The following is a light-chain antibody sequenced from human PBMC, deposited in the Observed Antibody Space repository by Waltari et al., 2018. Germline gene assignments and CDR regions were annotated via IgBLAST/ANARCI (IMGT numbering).Light chain of an antibody. Sequence: SCRASQTVRTYLAWYQQKPGQAPRLLIFDASSRATGIPAKFSGNGSGTDFTLTVSNLEPEDFAVYYCQQRANWPYTFGQGTRVEI. CDR3: QQRANWPYT. CDR2: DAS. CDR1: QTVRTY. V-gene: IGKV3-11*01. J-gene: IGKJ2*01.